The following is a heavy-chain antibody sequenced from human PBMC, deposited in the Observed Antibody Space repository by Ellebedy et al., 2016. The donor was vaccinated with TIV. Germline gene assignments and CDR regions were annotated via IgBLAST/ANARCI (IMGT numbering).Heavy chain of an antibody. CDR1: GGSISSYY. V-gene: IGHV4-4*07. CDR2: IYTSGST. CDR3: ATIAAAGTAY. J-gene: IGHJ4*02. D-gene: IGHD6-13*01. Sequence: SETLSLTXTVSGGSISSYYWSWIRQPAGKGLEWIGRIYTSGSTNYNPSLKSRVTMSVDASKNQFSLKLSSVTAADTAVYYCATIAAAGTAYWGQGTLVTVSS.